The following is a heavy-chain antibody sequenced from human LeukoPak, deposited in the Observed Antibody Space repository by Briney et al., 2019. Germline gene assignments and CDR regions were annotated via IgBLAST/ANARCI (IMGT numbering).Heavy chain of an antibody. D-gene: IGHD4-17*01. CDR2: IYTSGST. Sequence: SETLSLTCTVSGGSISSYYWSWIRQPPGKGLEWIGYIYTSGSTNYNPSLKSRVTISVDTSKNQFSLKLSSVTAADTAVYYCARDLVTVTKGFDIWGQGTIVSVSS. CDR3: ARDLVTVTKGFDI. V-gene: IGHV4-59*01. J-gene: IGHJ3*02. CDR1: GGSISSYY.